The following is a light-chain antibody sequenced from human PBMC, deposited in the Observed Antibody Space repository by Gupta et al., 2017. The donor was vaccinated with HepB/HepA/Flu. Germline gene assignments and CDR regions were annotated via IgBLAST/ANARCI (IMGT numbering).Light chain of an antibody. CDR2: DAS. J-gene: IGKJ3*01. CDR3: QQYDNLPLT. V-gene: IGKV1-33*01. CDR1: QDISNY. Sequence: DIQMTQSPTFLSASVGDRVTITCQASQDISNYLNWYQQKPGKAPKLLVYDASNLETGVPSRFSGSGSGTDFTFTISSLQPEDIATYYGQQYDNLPLTFGPGTKVDIK.